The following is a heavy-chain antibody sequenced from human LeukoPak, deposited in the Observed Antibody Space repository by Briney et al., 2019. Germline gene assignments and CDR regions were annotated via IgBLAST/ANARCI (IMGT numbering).Heavy chain of an antibody. CDR3: AKDFAILSTVTSQTIFDY. CDR2: ISSSGSTI. Sequence: GGSLRLSCAASGFTFSSYEMHWVRQAPGKGLEWVSYISSSGSTIYYADSVKGRFTISRDNAKNSLYLQMNSLRAEDTALYYCAKDFAILSTVTSQTIFDYWGQGTLVTVSS. J-gene: IGHJ4*02. D-gene: IGHD4-17*01. CDR1: GFTFSSYE. V-gene: IGHV3-48*03.